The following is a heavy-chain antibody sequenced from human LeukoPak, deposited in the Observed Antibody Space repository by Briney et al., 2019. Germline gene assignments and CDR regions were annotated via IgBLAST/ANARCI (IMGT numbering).Heavy chain of an antibody. Sequence: HPGGSLRLSCVASGFSFSSYWMHWVRQAPGKGLVWVSRMNSDGTYISYADSVKGRLTISRDNAKNTLFLQMNSLRAEDTAVYYCARSRYSGSSYVWGQGILVTVSS. CDR2: MNSDGTYI. J-gene: IGHJ4*02. CDR1: GFSFSSYW. CDR3: ARSRYSGSSYV. D-gene: IGHD1-26*01. V-gene: IGHV3-74*01.